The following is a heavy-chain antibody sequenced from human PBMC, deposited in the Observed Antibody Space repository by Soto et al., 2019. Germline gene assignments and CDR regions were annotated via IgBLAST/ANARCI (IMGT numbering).Heavy chain of an antibody. J-gene: IGHJ4*02. V-gene: IGHV4-4*02. CDR2: IYHTGSS. CDR3: AREKDSCTSNRCRPQIDY. CDR1: ACSVIVLYL. D-gene: IGHD2-2*01. Sequence: PSATLPHTCPGCACSVIVLYLLSWVRPPPGKWLEWIAEIYHTGSSRYNPSLKSRVSISVDRSRNQFSLELRSVTAADTAVYYCAREKDSCTSNRCRPQIDYWGQGKRVTVS.